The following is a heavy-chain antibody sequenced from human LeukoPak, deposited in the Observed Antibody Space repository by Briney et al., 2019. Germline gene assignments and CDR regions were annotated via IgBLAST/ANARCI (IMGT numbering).Heavy chain of an antibody. D-gene: IGHD2-2*01. CDR3: ARPTLGYCSSTSCYQNYYYYMDV. V-gene: IGHV4-34*01. CDR2: IYYSGST. J-gene: IGHJ6*03. CDR1: GGSFSGYY. Sequence: SETLSLTCAVYGGSFSGYYWSWIRQPPGKGLEWIGSIYYSGSTYYNPSLKSRVTISVDTSKNQFSLKLSSVTAADTAVYYCARPTLGYCSSTSCYQNYYYYMDVWGKGTTVTVSS.